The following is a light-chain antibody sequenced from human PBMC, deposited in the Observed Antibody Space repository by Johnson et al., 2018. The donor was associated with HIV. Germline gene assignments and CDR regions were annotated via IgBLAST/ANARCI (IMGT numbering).Light chain of an antibody. CDR2: DNN. CDR3: GTWDSSLCAGLYV. J-gene: IGLJ1*01. Sequence: QPVLTQPPSVSAAPGQKVTISCSGSSSNIGNNYVSWYQQLPGTAPKLLIYDNNKRPSGIPDRFSGSKSGTSATLGITGLQTGDEADYYCGTWDSSLCAGLYVFGTGTKVNVL. CDR1: SSNIGNNY. V-gene: IGLV1-51*01.